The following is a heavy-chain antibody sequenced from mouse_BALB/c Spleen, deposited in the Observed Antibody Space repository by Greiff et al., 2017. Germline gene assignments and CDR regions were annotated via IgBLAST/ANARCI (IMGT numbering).Heavy chain of an antibody. V-gene: IGHV7-3*02. Sequence: EVQVVESGGGLVQPGGSLRLSCATSGFTFTDYYMRWVRQPPGKALEWLGFIRNNANGSTTEYSASVKGRFTISRDNSQSILYLQMSTLRSEDSATDYCARDILGRCAYWGQGTLVTVSA. CDR2: IRNNANGSTT. CDR1: GFTFTDYY. CDR3: ARDILGRCAY. J-gene: IGHJ3*01. D-gene: IGHD4-1*01.